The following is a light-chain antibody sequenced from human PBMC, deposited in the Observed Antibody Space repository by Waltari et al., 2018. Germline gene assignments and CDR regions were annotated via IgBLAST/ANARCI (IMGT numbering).Light chain of an antibody. J-gene: IGLJ3*02. Sequence: QSVLTQPPSASGTPGQRVTISCSGSRSNIGSDTVTWYQKLPGTAPKLLIHTRYQRPSGVPDRFSGSKSGTSASLTISGLQSEDEADYYCATWDDSLNAWVFGGGTKLTVL. CDR1: RSNIGSDT. V-gene: IGLV1-44*01. CDR2: TRY. CDR3: ATWDDSLNAWV.